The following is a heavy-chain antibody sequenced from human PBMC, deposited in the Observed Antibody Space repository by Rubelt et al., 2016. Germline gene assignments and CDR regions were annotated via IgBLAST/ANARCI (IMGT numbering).Heavy chain of an antibody. CDR3: AREMIAFGGVIATTYNF. V-gene: IGHV3-20*04. CDR2: INWNGGST. CDR1: GFTFDDYG. J-gene: IGHJ4*02. D-gene: IGHD3-16*02. Sequence: EVQLVESGGGVVRPGGSLRLSCAASGFTFDDYGLTWVRQPPGKGLEWVSGINWNGGSTGYADSVKGRLTISRDNAKNSLYLQMNSLRAEDTALYYCAREMIAFGGVIATTYNFWGQGTLVTVSS.